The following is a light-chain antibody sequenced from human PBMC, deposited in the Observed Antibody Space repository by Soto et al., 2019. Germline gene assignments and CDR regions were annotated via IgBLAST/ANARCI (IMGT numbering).Light chain of an antibody. CDR1: QSISSNY. CDR2: GAS. V-gene: IGKV3-20*01. CDR3: QQSSLSPPT. J-gene: IGKJ1*01. Sequence: EIVLTQSPGTLSLSPGERATLSCRASQSISSNYLAWYQQKPGQAPRLLIYGASGRATGIPGRFSGSGSGTDFTLTISRLEPEDFAVYYCQQSSLSPPTFGRGTKVEVK.